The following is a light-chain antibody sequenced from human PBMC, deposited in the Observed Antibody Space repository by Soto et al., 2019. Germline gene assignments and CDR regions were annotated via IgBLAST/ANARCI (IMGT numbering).Light chain of an antibody. CDR2: GVS. CDR3: QHYDNSAALT. Sequence: PGESATLFCRASQTVSSSCLAWYQQKPGQAPRLLIYGVSSRATGIPDRFSGSGSGTDFTLTISRLQPEDFAVYYCQHYDNSAALTFGGGTKVDIK. V-gene: IGKV3-20*01. CDR1: QTVSSSC. J-gene: IGKJ4*01.